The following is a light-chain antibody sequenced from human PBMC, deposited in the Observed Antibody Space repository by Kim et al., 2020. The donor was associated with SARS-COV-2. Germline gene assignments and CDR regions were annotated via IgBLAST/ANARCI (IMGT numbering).Light chain of an antibody. CDR3: QKYNDWPLT. CDR1: HSVSSN. J-gene: IGKJ4*01. CDR2: GAS. V-gene: IGKV3-15*01. Sequence: EIVMTQSPVTLSVSPGERATLSCRASHSVSSNVAWYQQKPGQAPRLLIYGASTRAAGIPARFSGSGSGTEFTLTISSLQSEDFAVYYCQKYNDWPLTFGGGTKLEI.